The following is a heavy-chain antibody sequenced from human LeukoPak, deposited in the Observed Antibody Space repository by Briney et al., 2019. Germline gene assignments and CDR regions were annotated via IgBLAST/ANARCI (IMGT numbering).Heavy chain of an antibody. V-gene: IGHV4-38-2*02. D-gene: IGHD3-10*01. J-gene: IGHJ4*02. CDR2: IYHSGST. CDR1: GYSISSGYY. CDR3: ARDPVNLYGSGSYYFIFDY. Sequence: SETLSLTCTVSGYSISSGYYWGWIRQPPGKELEWIGSIYHSGSTYYNPSLKSRATISVDTSKNQFSLKLSSVTAADTAVYYCARDPVNLYGSGSYYFIFDYWGQGTLVTVSS.